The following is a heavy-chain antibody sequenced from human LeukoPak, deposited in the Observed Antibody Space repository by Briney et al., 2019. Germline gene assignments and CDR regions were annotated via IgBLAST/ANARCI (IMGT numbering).Heavy chain of an antibody. D-gene: IGHD2-2*01. CDR3: ARGRYCSSTSCYGAFDI. Sequence: PGGSLRLSCAASGFTFSSYAMSWVRQAPGKGLEWVSAISGSGGSTYYADSVKGRFTISRDNSKNTLYLQMNSLRAEDTAVYYCARGRYCSSTSCYGAFDIWGQGTMVTVSS. CDR1: GFTFSSYA. V-gene: IGHV3-23*01. J-gene: IGHJ3*02. CDR2: ISGSGGST.